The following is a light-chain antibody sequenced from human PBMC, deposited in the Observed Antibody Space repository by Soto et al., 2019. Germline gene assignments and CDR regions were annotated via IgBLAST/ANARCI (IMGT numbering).Light chain of an antibody. CDR3: MQTVQTPLT. Sequence: DIVMTQSPLSLPVTPGEPASISCRSSQSLLHSNGYNYLDWYLQKLGQSPQLLIYLGSSWASGVPDRFSGRGSGTDFTLKISRVEAEDVGVYYCMQTVQTPLTFGGGTKVEIK. J-gene: IGKJ4*01. CDR1: QSLLHSNGYNY. V-gene: IGKV2-28*01. CDR2: LGS.